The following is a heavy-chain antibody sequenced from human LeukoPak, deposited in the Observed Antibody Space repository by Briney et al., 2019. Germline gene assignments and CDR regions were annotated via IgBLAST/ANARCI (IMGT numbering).Heavy chain of an antibody. V-gene: IGHV3-7*01. CDR1: GFTFSSFW. J-gene: IGHJ6*04. Sequence: GGSLRLSCAASGFTFSSFWMSWVREAPGEGVEWGANIKQDGSEKYYVASVQGRFTISRDNAKNSLYLQMNSLRAEDTAVYYCARELTGPPHSLDVWGKGPTVTVSS. CDR3: ARELTGPPHSLDV. CDR2: IKQDGSEK. D-gene: IGHD1-20*01.